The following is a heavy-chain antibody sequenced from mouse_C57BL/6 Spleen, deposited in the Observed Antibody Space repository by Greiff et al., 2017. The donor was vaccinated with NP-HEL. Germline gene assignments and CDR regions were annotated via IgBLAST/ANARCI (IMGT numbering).Heavy chain of an antibody. Sequence: EVKLVESGPGLVKPSQSLSLTCSVTGYSITSGYYWNWIRQFPGNKLEWMGYISYDGSNNYNPSLKNRISITRDTSKNQFFLKLNSVTTEDTATYYCARDILGYFDYWGQGTTLTVSS. CDR1: GYSITSGYY. D-gene: IGHD4-1*01. CDR2: ISYDGSN. J-gene: IGHJ2*01. CDR3: ARDILGYFDY. V-gene: IGHV3-6*01.